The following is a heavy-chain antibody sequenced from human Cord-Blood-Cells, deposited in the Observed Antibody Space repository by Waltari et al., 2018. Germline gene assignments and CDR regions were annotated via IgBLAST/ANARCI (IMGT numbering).Heavy chain of an antibody. Sequence: EVQLLESGGGLVQPGGSLRLSCGASGFTFSSYAMSWFRQAPGKGLEWVEAIRGSGGSTYYADSVKGRFTISRDNSKNTLYLQMNSLRAEDTAVYYCARIRGDWDYYYYMDVWGKGTTVTVSS. V-gene: IGHV3-23*01. J-gene: IGHJ6*03. D-gene: IGHD3-16*01. CDR1: GFTFSSYA. CDR2: IRGSGGST. CDR3: ARIRGDWDYYYYMDV.